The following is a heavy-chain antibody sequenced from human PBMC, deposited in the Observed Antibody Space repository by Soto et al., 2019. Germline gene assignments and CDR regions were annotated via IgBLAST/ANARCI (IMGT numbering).Heavy chain of an antibody. V-gene: IGHV3-23*01. CDR3: ATRTVGWYFDL. J-gene: IGHJ2*01. D-gene: IGHD4-17*01. CDR2: ISGSGGST. CDR1: GFTFSSYA. Sequence: EVQLLESGGGLVQPGGSLRLSCAASGFTFSSYAMNWVRQAPGKGLEWVSVISGSGGSTYYADAVKGRLTISRDNTKNALYLQMNSLRAEDTAVYYCATRTVGWYFDLWGRGTLVTVSS.